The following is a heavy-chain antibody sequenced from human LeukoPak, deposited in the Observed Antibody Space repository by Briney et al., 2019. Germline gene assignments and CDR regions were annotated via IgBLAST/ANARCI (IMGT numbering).Heavy chain of an antibody. Sequence: SETLSLTCTVSGGSFSTYYWSWIRQPPGKGLEWIGYIYYSGSTDYSPSLKSRVTMSLDTSKNQFSLRLSSVTAADTAVYYCAKAVITCGGAVAKGFDCWGQGTLVTVSS. CDR1: GGSFSTYY. CDR3: AKAVITCGGAVAKGFDC. V-gene: IGHV4-59*01. D-gene: IGHD3-16*01. CDR2: IYYSGST. J-gene: IGHJ4*02.